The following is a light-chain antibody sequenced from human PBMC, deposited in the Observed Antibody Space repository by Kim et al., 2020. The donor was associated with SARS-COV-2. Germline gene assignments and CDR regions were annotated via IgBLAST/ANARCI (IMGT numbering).Light chain of an antibody. CDR1: QTLTSSY. CDR3: QQYSRSPSYT. J-gene: IGKJ2*01. V-gene: IGKV3-20*01. CDR2: GTS. Sequence: EIVLTQSPGTLSLSPGERAALSCRAIQTLTSSYLAWYQQKPGQAPRLLIYGTSTRATGIADRFSGSGSGTDFTLTISRRESEDSAVYYCQQYSRSPSYTFGQGTMLEI.